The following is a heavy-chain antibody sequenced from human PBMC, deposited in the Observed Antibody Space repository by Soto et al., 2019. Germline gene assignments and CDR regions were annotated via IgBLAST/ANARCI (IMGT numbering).Heavy chain of an antibody. CDR2: IYWDDDK. Sequence: QITLKESGPTLVKPTQTLTLTCTFSGFSLSTSGVGVGWIRQPPGKALEWLALIYWDDDKRYSPSLKSRLTITKDTSKNQVVLTMTNMDPVDTATYYCAHGGWFGEGSYYSGMDVWGQGTTVTVSS. D-gene: IGHD3-10*01. CDR1: GFSLSTSGVG. V-gene: IGHV2-5*02. CDR3: AHGGWFGEGSYYSGMDV. J-gene: IGHJ6*02.